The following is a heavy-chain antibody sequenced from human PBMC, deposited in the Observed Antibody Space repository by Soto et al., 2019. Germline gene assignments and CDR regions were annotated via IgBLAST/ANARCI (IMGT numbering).Heavy chain of an antibody. Sequence: SETLSLTCAVYGGSFSGYYWSWIRQPPGKGLEWIGVINYSGSTNYNPSLKSRVTMSVDTPKNQFSLKLSSVTAADTAVYYCAKNWNWGSLVHWGQGTLVTVSS. V-gene: IGHV4-34*01. D-gene: IGHD7-27*01. J-gene: IGHJ4*02. CDR3: AKNWNWGSLVH. CDR2: INYSGST. CDR1: GGSFSGYY.